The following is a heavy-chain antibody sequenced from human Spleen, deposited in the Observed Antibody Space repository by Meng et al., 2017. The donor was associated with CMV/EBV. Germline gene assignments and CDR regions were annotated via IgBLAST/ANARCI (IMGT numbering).Heavy chain of an antibody. J-gene: IGHJ5*01. CDR2: IIPVFGSA. V-gene: IGHV1-69*01. CDR1: GGTFASHG. CDR3: ARDRGLELQNWFDP. D-gene: IGHD1-7*01. Sequence: KASGGTFASHGISWLRQAPGQGLEWLGGIIPVFGSATYAQKFQGRVSITVVESTTTSYMELSSLTSEDTAVYFCARDRGLELQNWFDPWGQGTLVTVSS.